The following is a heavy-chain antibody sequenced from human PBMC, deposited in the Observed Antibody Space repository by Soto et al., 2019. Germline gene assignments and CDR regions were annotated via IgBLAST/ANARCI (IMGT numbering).Heavy chain of an antibody. D-gene: IGHD2-15*01. CDR3: ARAATRYYYYGMGV. Sequence: SETLSLTCAVYGGSFSGYYWSWIRQPPGKGLEWIGEINHSGSTNHNPSLKSRVTISVDTSKNQFSLKLSSVTAADTAVYYCARAATRYYYYGMGVWGQGTRVTVSS. CDR2: INHSGST. V-gene: IGHV4-34*01. J-gene: IGHJ6*02. CDR1: GGSFSGYY.